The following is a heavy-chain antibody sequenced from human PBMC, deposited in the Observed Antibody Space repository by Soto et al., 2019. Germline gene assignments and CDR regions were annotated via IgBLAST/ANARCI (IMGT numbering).Heavy chain of an antibody. V-gene: IGHV3-23*01. Sequence: AQLLESGGGLVQPGGSLRLSCAASGFTFSNYGMSWVRQAPGKGLEWVSALPEIGTNTYYADSVKGRFTISRDNSKNKLFLQINNLRAGDTAVYYCAKKSGVGATWYFDYWGQGTLVTVSS. CDR1: GFTFSNYG. D-gene: IGHD1-26*01. CDR3: AKKSGVGATWYFDY. J-gene: IGHJ4*02. CDR2: LPEIGTNT.